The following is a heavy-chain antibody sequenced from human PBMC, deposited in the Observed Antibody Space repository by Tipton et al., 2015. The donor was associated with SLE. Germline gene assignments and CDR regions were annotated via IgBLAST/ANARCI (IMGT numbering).Heavy chain of an antibody. J-gene: IGHJ6*02. CDR3: ARVEGLGPLGV. CDR2: IYYSGST. CDR1: GGSISSGGYY. Sequence: TLSLTCTVSGGSISSGGYYWSWIRLHPGKGLEWIGYIYYSGSTYYNPSLKSRVTISVDTSKNQFSLKLSSVTAADTAVYYCARVEGLGPLGVWGQGTTVTVSS. V-gene: IGHV4-31*03.